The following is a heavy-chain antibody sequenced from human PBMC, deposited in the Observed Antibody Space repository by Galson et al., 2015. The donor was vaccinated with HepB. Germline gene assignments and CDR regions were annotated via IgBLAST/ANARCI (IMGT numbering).Heavy chain of an antibody. J-gene: IGHJ4*02. CDR2: ISGSSTSV. D-gene: IGHD2/OR15-2a*01. CDR1: GFTFSDYY. CDR3: ARAFEGILDY. V-gene: IGHV3-21*01. Sequence: SLRLSCAASGFTFSDYYINWVRQAPGKGLEWVSSISGSSTSVFYADSMKGRFTISRDNAKNSLYLQLNGLRVEDTAVYHCARAFEGILDYWGQGTLVAVSS.